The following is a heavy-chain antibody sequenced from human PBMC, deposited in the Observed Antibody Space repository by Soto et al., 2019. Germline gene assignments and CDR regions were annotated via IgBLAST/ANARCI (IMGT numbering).Heavy chain of an antibody. CDR2: ISAYNGNT. Sequence: GASVKVSCKASGYSFSNYGIAWVRQAPGQGLEWMGWISAYNGNTNYAQKLQGRVTMTTDTSTSTAYMELRSLRSDDTAVYYCARDGWFGGLLTFDYWGQGTLVTVSS. CDR3: ARDGWFGGLLTFDY. J-gene: IGHJ4*02. CDR1: GYSFSNYG. D-gene: IGHD3-10*01. V-gene: IGHV1-18*01.